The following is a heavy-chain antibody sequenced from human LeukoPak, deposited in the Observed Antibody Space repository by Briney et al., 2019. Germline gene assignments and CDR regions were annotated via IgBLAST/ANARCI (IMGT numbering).Heavy chain of an antibody. CDR1: GYSISSGYY. D-gene: IGHD1-26*01. CDR3: ARSGSYASWYFDY. CDR2: IYHSGST. J-gene: IGHJ4*02. Sequence: SETLSLTCTVSGYSISSGYYWGWIRQPPGKGLEWIGSIYHSGSTYYNPSLKSRVTISVDTSKNQFSLKLSSVTAADTAVYYCARSGSYASWYFDYWGQGTLVTVSS. V-gene: IGHV4-38-2*02.